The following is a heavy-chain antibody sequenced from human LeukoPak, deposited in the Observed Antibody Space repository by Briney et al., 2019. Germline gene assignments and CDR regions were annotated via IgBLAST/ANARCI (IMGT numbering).Heavy chain of an antibody. CDR1: GFTLSSYS. J-gene: IGHJ4*02. CDR2: IGTSSDTI. D-gene: IGHD6-19*01. Sequence: GGSLRLSCAASGFTLSSYSMNWVRQAPGKGLEWVSYIGTSSDTIYYADSVKGRFTISRDNAKNSLYLQMNSLRAEDTAVYYCARRGSARYSGGWFADYWGQGTLVTVSS. V-gene: IGHV3-48*01. CDR3: ARRGSARYSGGWFADY.